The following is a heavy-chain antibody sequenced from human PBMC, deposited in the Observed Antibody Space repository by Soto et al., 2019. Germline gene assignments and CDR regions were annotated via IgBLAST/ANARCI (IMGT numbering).Heavy chain of an antibody. CDR1: GGTFSSYP. V-gene: IGHV1-69*01. D-gene: IGHD6-6*01. J-gene: IGHJ4*02. Sequence: QVQLVQSGAEVKKLGSSVKVSCKASGGTFSSYPISGVRQAPGKGLEWMGGIIPIFGPANYAQKFQGRVTITADESTSTAYMELSSLRSEDTAVSYCALGVRQLVPSDYWGQGTLVTVSS. CDR3: ALGVRQLVPSDY. CDR2: IIPIFGPA.